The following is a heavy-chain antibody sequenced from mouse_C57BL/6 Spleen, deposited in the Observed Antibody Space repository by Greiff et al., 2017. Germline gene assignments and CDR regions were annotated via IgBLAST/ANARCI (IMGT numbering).Heavy chain of an antibody. CDR2: IDPNSGGT. V-gene: IGHV1-72*01. D-gene: IGHD1-1*01. J-gene: IGHJ2*01. CDR3: TRSITTVVATDCDY. CDR1: GYTFTSYW. Sequence: VKLQQPGAELVKPGASVKLSCKASGYTFTSYWMHWVKQRPGRGLEWIGRIDPNSGGTKYNEKFQSKATLTVDKPSSTAYMQLSSLTSEDSAFYYCTRSITTVVATDCDYWGQGTTLTVSS.